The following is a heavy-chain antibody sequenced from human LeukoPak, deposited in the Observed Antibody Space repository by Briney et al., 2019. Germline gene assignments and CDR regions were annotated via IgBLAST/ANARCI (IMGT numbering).Heavy chain of an antibody. CDR2: IYYSGST. CDR1: GGSISSYY. CDR3: ASLYYYDRSGYLFDY. D-gene: IGHD3-22*01. J-gene: IGHJ4*02. V-gene: IGHV4-59*08. Sequence: PSETLSLTCTVSGGSISSYYWSWIRQPPGKGLEWIGYIYYSGSTNYNPSLKSRVTISVDTSKNQFSLRLSSVTAADTAVYYCASLYYYDRSGYLFDYWGQGTLVTVSS.